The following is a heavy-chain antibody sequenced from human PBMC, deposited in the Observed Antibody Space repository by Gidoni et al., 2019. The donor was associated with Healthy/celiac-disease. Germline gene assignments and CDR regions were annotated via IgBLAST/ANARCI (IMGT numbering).Heavy chain of an antibody. CDR1: GGSFSGYY. CDR3: ARLGYCSGGSCYAADY. Sequence: QVQLQQWGAGLLKPSETLSLTCAVYGGSFSGYYWSWIRQPPGKGLEWIGEINHSGSTNYNPSLKSRVTISVDTSKNQCSLKLSSVTAADTAVYYCARLGYCSGGSCYAADYWGQGTLVTVSS. D-gene: IGHD2-15*01. CDR2: INHSGST. V-gene: IGHV4-34*01. J-gene: IGHJ4*02.